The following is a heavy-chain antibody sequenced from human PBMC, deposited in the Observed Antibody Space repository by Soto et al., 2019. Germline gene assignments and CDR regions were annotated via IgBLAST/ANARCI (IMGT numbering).Heavy chain of an antibody. CDR1: GGSINSGGYY. J-gene: IGHJ6*02. D-gene: IGHD3-9*01. V-gene: IGHV4-31*03. CDR3: ARDLTSYGMDV. Sequence: QVQLQESGPGLVKPSQTLSLTCTVSGGSINSGGYYWSWIRQHPGKGLEWIGYIYYSGSTYYNPSLKSRVTISVDTSKNQFSLKVSSVTAADTAVYYCARDLTSYGMDVWGQGTTVTVSS. CDR2: IYYSGST.